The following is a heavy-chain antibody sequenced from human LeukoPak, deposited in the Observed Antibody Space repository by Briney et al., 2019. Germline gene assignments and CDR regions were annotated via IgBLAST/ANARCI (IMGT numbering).Heavy chain of an antibody. CDR3: ARLFDYGDYRAEPY. Sequence: PGRSLRLSCAASGFKFSSYTMYWVRQASGKGLEWVSSISTSSNYIYYADSVKGRFTISRDNAKNSLYLQMNSLRAEDTAVYYCARLFDYGDYRAEPYWGQGTLVTVSS. V-gene: IGHV3-21*01. D-gene: IGHD4-17*01. CDR1: GFKFSSYT. J-gene: IGHJ4*02. CDR2: ISTSSNYI.